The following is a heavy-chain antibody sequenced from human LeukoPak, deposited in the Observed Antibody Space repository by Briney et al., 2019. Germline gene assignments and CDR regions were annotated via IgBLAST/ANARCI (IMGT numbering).Heavy chain of an antibody. D-gene: IGHD6-13*01. V-gene: IGHV4-39*01. CDR3: ARQPKAAASLG. J-gene: IGHJ4*02. CDR1: GGSISSSSYY. CDR2: IYYSGST. Sequence: SETLSLTCTVSGGSISSSSYYWGWIRQPPGKGLEWIGSIYYSGSTYYNPSLKSRVTISVDTSKNQFSLKLSSVTAADTAVYYCARQPKAAASLGWGQGTLVTVSS.